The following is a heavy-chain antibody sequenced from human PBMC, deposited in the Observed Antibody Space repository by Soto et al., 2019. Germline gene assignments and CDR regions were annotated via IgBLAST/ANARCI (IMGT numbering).Heavy chain of an antibody. J-gene: IGHJ4*02. D-gene: IGHD2-15*01. CDR2: IYSSGSI. V-gene: IGHV4-59*01. CDR1: GGSINTYH. CDR3: ARRYCDGGSCYFGFDY. Sequence: SETLSLTCTVSGGSINTYHWSWIRQPPGKGLEWVGYIYSSGSIDYNPSLKSRVTMSTDTSKNQFSLTLSSVTAGDTAVYYCARRYCDGGSCYFGFDYWGQGTLVTVSS.